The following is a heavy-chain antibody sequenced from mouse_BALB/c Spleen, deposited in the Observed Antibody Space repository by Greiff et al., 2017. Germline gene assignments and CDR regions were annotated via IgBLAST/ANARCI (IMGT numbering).Heavy chain of an antibody. CDR3: ARDSAARAKGFGAY. J-gene: IGHJ3*01. Sequence: VQLQQSGPGLVQPSQSLSITCTVSGFSLTSYGVHWVRQSPGKGLEWLGVIWSGGSTDYNAAFISRLSISKDNSKSQVFFKMNSLQTDDTAMYYCARDSAARAKGFGAYWGQGTLVTVSA. V-gene: IGHV2-2*01. CDR2: IWSGGST. D-gene: IGHD3-1*01. CDR1: GFSLTSYG.